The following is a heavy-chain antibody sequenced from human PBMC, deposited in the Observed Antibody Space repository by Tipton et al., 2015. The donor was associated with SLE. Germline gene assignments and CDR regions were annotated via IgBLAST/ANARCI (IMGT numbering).Heavy chain of an antibody. CDR3: AREGNGYYMDV. CDR1: GVSFSDYY. J-gene: IGHJ6*03. CDR2: IYYRGST. Sequence: TLSLTCTVSGVSFSDYYWTWIRQPPGKGLEWIGNIYYRGSTSYNPSLKSRVTISVDTSKNQFSLKLTSVTAADTAVYYCAREGNGYYMDVWGKGTTVTVSS. V-gene: IGHV4-59*12. D-gene: IGHD4-17*01.